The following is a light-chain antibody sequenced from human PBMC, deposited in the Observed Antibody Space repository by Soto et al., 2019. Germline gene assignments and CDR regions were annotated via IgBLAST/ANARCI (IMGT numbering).Light chain of an antibody. CDR3: SSHTSYSTRV. CDR1: SSDVGGYNY. CDR2: EVS. V-gene: IGLV2-14*01. Sequence: LTQPASLSGSPGQSIAISCTGTSSDVGGYNYVSWYQQHPGKAPKLMIHEVSNRPSGVSDRFSGSKSGNTASLTISGLQADDEADYYCSSHTSYSTRVFGTGTKVTVL. J-gene: IGLJ1*01.